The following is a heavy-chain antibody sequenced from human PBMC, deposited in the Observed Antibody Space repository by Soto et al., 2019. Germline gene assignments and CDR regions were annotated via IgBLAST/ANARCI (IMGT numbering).Heavy chain of an antibody. CDR1: GGSISGYS. V-gene: IGHV4-59*13. Sequence: PSETLSLTCTVSGGSISGYSWSWIRQSPGKGLEWIGYIYYSGSTNYNPSLKSRVTISVDTSKNRFSLKLSSVTVADSAVCYCARAQAAYYFDYWGQGTVVTVSS. CDR3: ARAQAAYYFDY. CDR2: IYYSGST. D-gene: IGHD2-15*01. J-gene: IGHJ4*02.